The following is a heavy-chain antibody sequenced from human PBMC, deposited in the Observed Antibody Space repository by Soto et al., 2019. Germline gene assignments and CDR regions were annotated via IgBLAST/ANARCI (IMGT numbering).Heavy chain of an antibody. J-gene: IGHJ5*02. V-gene: IGHV3-23*01. CDR1: GFTFSRYA. Sequence: PGESLKISCAASGFTFSRYAMSWVRQIPGKGLECVSAIGGDGESTHYADSVKGRFTISRDNSKNTLYLQLNSLRVEDTAVYYCATVGGFDPWGQGTLVTVSS. D-gene: IGHD4-17*01. CDR3: ATVGGFDP. CDR2: IGGDGEST.